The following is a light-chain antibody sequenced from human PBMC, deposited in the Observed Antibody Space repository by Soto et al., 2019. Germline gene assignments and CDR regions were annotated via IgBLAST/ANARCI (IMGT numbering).Light chain of an antibody. CDR2: LNSDGSL. Sequence: QPVLTQSPSASASLGASVKLTCTLSSGHSSYAIAWHQQQPEKGPRYLMNLNSDGSLSKGDGIPDRFSGSSSGAERYLTISSLQSEDEADYYCRTWGTGYVFGTGTKVTVL. V-gene: IGLV4-69*01. CDR3: RTWGTGYV. CDR1: SGHSSYA. J-gene: IGLJ1*01.